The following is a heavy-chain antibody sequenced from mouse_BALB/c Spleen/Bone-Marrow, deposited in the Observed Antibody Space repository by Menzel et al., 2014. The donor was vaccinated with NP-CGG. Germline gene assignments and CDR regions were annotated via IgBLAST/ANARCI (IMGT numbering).Heavy chain of an antibody. J-gene: IGHJ3*01. CDR3: ARSGDSSGYGFAY. CDR1: GYTFTSYD. CDR2: IYPGGGST. D-gene: IGHD3-2*02. Sequence: VHLVESGPELVKPGALVKISCKASGYTFTSYDINWVKQRPGQGLEWIGWIYPGGGSTKYSEKFKGKATLTADKSSSTAYMQLSSLTSENSAVYFCARSGDSSGYGFAYWGQGTLVTVSA. V-gene: IGHV1S56*01.